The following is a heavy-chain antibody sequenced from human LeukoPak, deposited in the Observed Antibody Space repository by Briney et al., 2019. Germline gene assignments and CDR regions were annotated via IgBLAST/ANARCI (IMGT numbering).Heavy chain of an antibody. V-gene: IGHV3-23*01. CDR2: VSGSGIST. D-gene: IGHD4-23*01. CDR3: AKDQYGGNPQYYFDY. J-gene: IGHJ4*02. Sequence: TGGSLRLSCAASGFTFSSYAMSWVRQAPGKGLEWVSAVSGSGISTYNADPLKGRFTISRDNSKNTLYLQMNSLRAEDTAVYYCAKDQYGGNPQYYFDYWGQGTLVTVSS. CDR1: GFTFSSYA.